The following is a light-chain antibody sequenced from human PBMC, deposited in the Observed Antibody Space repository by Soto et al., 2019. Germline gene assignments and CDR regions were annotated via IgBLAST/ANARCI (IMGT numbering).Light chain of an antibody. J-gene: IGKJ5*01. CDR1: QSVSSSY. CDR3: QQYGRSPWA. Sequence: EIVLTQSPGTLSLSPGERATLSCRASQSVSSSYLAWYQQKPGQARRLLIYGASNRATGIPDRFSGSGSGTDFTLTISRLESEDVAVYYCQQYGRSPWAFGQGTRLEIK. V-gene: IGKV3-20*01. CDR2: GAS.